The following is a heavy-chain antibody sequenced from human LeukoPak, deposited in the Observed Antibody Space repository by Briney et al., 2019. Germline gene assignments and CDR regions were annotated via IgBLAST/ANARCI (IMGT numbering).Heavy chain of an antibody. J-gene: IGHJ4*02. D-gene: IGHD6-19*01. CDR1: GPFIKTYY. Sequence: PSETLSLTCTVSGPFIKTYYWSWIRQVPGKGLEWIGHIYDSGNTNYNPSLKSRVTILADTSKSQFSLKLSSVTAADTAVYYCARVIAVAGGVPPRYFDYWGQGTLVTVSS. CDR2: IYDSGNT. CDR3: ARVIAVAGGVPPRYFDY. V-gene: IGHV4-59*01.